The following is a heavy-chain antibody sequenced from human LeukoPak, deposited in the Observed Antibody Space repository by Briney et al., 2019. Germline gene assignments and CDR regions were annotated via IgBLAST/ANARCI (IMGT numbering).Heavy chain of an antibody. Sequence: HPGGSLTLSCAASGFAFSSYAMSWLRQAPGKGLEWISAISGSGDNTYYTASVKGRFTISRDTSKNTLYLQMNSLRADDTAVYYCAIGVLWGQGTLVTVSS. J-gene: IGHJ4*02. V-gene: IGHV3-23*01. CDR1: GFAFSSYA. CDR2: ISGSGDNT. CDR3: AIGVL.